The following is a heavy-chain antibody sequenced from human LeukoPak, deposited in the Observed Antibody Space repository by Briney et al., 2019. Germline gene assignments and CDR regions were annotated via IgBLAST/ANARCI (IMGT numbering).Heavy chain of an antibody. D-gene: IGHD2-15*01. CDR3: ARDPGSGGA. CDR2: IWYDGSND. V-gene: IGHV3-33*01. CDR1: GFTFSNYA. J-gene: IGHJ4*02. Sequence: GGSLRLSCAVSGFTFSNYAMHWVRQAPGKGLEWVAVIWYDGSNDYYGNSVKGRFTISRDNSKNTLYLQMNSLRAEDTAVYYCARDPGSGGAWGQGTLVTVSS.